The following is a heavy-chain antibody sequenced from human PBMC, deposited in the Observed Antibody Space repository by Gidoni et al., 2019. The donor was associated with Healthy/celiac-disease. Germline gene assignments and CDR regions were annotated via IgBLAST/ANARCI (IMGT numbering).Heavy chain of an antibody. CDR2: IGYDGSNK. CDR1: GFTFISYG. Sequence: QVQLVESGGGVVQPGRSLRLSCAASGFTFISYGRLWVRQAPGKGLEWVAVIGYDGSNKYYADSVKGRFTISRDNSKNTLYLQMNSLRAEDTAVYYCARDQFRFRGTDAFDIWGQGTMVTVSS. CDR3: ARDQFRFRGTDAFDI. D-gene: IGHD2-15*01. V-gene: IGHV3-33*01. J-gene: IGHJ3*02.